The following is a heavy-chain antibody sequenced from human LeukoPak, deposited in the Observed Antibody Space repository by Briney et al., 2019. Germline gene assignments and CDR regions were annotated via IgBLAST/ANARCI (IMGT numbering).Heavy chain of an antibody. V-gene: IGHV1-18*01. Sequence: ASVKVSCKASGYTFTSYGISWVRQAPGQGLEWMGWISAYNGNTNYAQKLQGRVTMTTDTSTSTAYMELRSLRSDDTAVYYCARVLDNRYSSGWDFDYWGQGTLVTVSS. CDR2: ISAYNGNT. CDR1: GYTFTSYG. D-gene: IGHD6-19*01. CDR3: ARVLDNRYSSGWDFDY. J-gene: IGHJ4*02.